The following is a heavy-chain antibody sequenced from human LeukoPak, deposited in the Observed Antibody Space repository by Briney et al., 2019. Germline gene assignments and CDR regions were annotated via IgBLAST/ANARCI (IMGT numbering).Heavy chain of an antibody. J-gene: IGHJ4*02. V-gene: IGHV4-31*03. CDR3: AREPDGSGIDY. Sequence: PSQTLSLTCTVSGGSISSGGYYWSWIRQHPGKGLEWIGYIYYSGGTYYNPSLKSRVTISVDTSKNQFSLKLSSVTAADTAVYYCAREPDGSGIDYWGQGTLVTVSS. D-gene: IGHD3-22*01. CDR2: IYYSGGT. CDR1: GGSISSGGYY.